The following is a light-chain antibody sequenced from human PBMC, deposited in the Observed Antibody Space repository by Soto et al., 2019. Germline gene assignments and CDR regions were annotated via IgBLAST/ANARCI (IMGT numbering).Light chain of an antibody. Sequence: DIQMTQSPSSVSASVGDRVPITCRVSQDISNWLAWYQQKPGKGPKLLIYAASSLQSGVPSRFSGSGSGTDFTLTISSLQPEDFATYYCQEANSCPITFGQGTRLEI. V-gene: IGKV1D-12*01. CDR1: QDISNW. CDR2: AAS. J-gene: IGKJ5*01. CDR3: QEANSCPIT.